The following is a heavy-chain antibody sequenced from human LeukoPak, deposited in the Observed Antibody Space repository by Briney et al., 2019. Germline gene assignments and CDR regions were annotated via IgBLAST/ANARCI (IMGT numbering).Heavy chain of an antibody. J-gene: IGHJ5*02. V-gene: IGHV3-23*01. CDR2: ISGSGGST. CDR1: GFTFSSYA. CDR3: ANTDGCSNYVGVWFDP. D-gene: IGHD4-11*01. Sequence: GGSLRLSCAASGFTFSSYAMSWVRQAPGKGLEWVSAISGSGGSTYYADSVKGRFTISRDNSKNTLYLQMNSLRAEDTAVYYCANTDGCSNYVGVWFDPWGQGTLVTVSS.